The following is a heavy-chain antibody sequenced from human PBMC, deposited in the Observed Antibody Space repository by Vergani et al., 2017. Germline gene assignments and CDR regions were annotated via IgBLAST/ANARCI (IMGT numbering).Heavy chain of an antibody. CDR1: GGSFSGYY. D-gene: IGHD2-2*02. V-gene: IGHV4-34*01. CDR2: INHSGST. CDR3: ARIVVPAAIRSFIWARFDP. Sequence: QVQLQQWGAGLLKPSETLSLTCAVYGGSFSGYYWSWIRQPPGKGLEWIGEINHSGSTNYNPSLKSRVTISVDTSKNQFSLKLSSVTAADTAVYYCARIVVPAAIRSFIWARFDPWGQGTLGTVSS. J-gene: IGHJ5*02.